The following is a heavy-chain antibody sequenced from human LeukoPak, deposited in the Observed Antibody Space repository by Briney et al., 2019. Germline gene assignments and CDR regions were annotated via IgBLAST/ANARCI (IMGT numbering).Heavy chain of an antibody. CDR3: AREGITAMADAWNDY. CDR1: GFTFSSYS. CDR2: ICTTSNSM. Sequence: PGGSLRLSCAASGFTFSSYSMNWVRQAPGKGLEWVSSICTTSNSMYYADSLKGRFTISRDNAESSLYLQMTSLRVEDTAVYFCAREGITAMADAWNDYWGQGTLVTVSS. D-gene: IGHD5-18*01. J-gene: IGHJ4*02. V-gene: IGHV3-21*01.